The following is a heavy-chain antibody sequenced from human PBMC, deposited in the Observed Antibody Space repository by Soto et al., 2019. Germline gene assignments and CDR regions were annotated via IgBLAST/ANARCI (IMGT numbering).Heavy chain of an antibody. V-gene: IGHV4-61*01. CDR1: GGSVSSGSYY. CDR3: ARHEVLVGASYY. D-gene: IGHD1-26*01. Sequence: PSETLSLTCTVSGGSVSSGSYYWSWVRQPPGKELEWTGYIYYSGSTNYNPSLKSRVTISVDTSKNQFSLKLRSVTAADTAVYYCARHEVLVGASYYWGQGTLVTVSS. CDR2: IYYSGST. J-gene: IGHJ4*02.